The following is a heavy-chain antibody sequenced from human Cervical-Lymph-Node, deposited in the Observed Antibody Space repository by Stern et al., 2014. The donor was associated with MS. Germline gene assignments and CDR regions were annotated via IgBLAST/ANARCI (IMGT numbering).Heavy chain of an antibody. CDR3: AKTELELEFSDH. J-gene: IGHJ4*02. D-gene: IGHD1-7*01. V-gene: IGHV3-30*18. CDR2: ISDDGSTI. Sequence: QVQLVESGGGVVQPGRSLRLSCAASGFTFSSCGMHWVRQAPGQGLEWVALISDDGSTIYYADSVKGRFTISRDNAKNTLFLQMNNLRPDDTAVYYCAKTELELEFSDHWGQGTLVTVSS. CDR1: GFTFSSCG.